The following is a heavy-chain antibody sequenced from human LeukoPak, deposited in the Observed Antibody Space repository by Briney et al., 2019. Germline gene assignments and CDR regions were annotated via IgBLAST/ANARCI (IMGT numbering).Heavy chain of an antibody. CDR3: ARGFDGAAGWFDP. J-gene: IGHJ5*02. CDR1: GGSISSYY. V-gene: IGHV4-59*01. CDR2: ISYRGST. D-gene: IGHD3-9*01. Sequence: PSETLSLTCTVSGGSISSYYWSWIRQPPGKGLEWIGYISYRGSTKYNPSLKSRVTISVDTSKNQFSLKLNSVMAADTAVYYCARGFDGAAGWFDPWGQGTLVTVSS.